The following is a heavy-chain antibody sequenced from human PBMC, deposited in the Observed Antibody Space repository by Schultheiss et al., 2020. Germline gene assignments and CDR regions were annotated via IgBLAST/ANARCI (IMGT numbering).Heavy chain of an antibody. CDR3: ARGGSYYDFWSGYYSWLGYFDY. J-gene: IGHJ4*02. D-gene: IGHD3-3*01. V-gene: IGHV1-2*02. Sequence: ASVKVSCKASGYTFTGYYMHWVRQAPGQGLEWMGWINPNSGGTNYAQKLQGRVTMTTDTSTSTAYMELRSLRSDDTAVYYCARGGSYYDFWSGYYSWLGYFDYWGQGTLVTVSS. CDR1: GYTFTGYY. CDR2: INPNSGGT.